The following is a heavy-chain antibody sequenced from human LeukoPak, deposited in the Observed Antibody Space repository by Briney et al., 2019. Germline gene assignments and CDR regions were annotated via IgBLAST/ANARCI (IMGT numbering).Heavy chain of an antibody. D-gene: IGHD6-19*01. CDR1: GFTVSNYY. CDR3: TRVTPHSSGWIPFDC. Sequence: GGSLRLSCAGFGFTVSNYYMTWVRQTPGKGLEWVSVIYSDDSTFYADSAKGRFTISRDNSKNTLYLQMDSLRAEDMAVYYCTRVTPHSSGWIPFDCWGQGTLVTVSS. V-gene: IGHV3-66*01. J-gene: IGHJ4*02. CDR2: IYSDDST.